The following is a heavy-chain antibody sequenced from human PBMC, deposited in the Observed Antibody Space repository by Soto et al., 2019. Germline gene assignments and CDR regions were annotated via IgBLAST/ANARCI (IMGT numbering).Heavy chain of an antibody. CDR3: ARSLGSYAVDY. V-gene: IGHV4-4*02. D-gene: IGHD6-19*01. J-gene: IGHJ4*02. CDR1: GVSIGSNYY. CDR2: MSHIGSV. Sequence: QVLLQESGPGLVQPSGTLSLSCVVSGVSIGSNYYWGWVRQPPGKGLEWLGDMSHIGSVNYNPSLKGRVTISMDKSQNQFSLKLDSMTAADTAVYYCARSLGSYAVDYWGQGTLVIVSS.